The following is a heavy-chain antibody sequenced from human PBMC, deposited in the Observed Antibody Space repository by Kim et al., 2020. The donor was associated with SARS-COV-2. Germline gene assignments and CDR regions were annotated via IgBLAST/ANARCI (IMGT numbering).Heavy chain of an antibody. CDR3: ARDRTRPIFGESGGFDY. V-gene: IGHV3-33*01. CDR1: GFTFSSYG. D-gene: IGHD3-3*01. CDR2: IWYDGSHK. Sequence: GGSLRLSCAASGFTFSSYGMHWVRQAPGKGLEWVAVIWYDGSHKYYADSVTGRFTISRDNSKNTLYLQMNSLRAEDTAVYYCARDRTRPIFGESGGFDYWGQGTLVTVSS. J-gene: IGHJ4*02.